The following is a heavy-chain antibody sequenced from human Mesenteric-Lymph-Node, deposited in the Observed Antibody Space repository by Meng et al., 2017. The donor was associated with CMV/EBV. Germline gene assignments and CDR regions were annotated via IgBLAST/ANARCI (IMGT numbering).Heavy chain of an antibody. CDR1: TFTFSAYD. CDR3: AKGCSTSCSDYGMDV. CDR2: ISSGSTYM. Sequence: GGSLRLSCAASTFTFSAYDMNWVRQAPGKGLEWVSSISSGSTYMYYADSVKGRFTISRDNAKNSLYLQMNSLRAEDTAVYYCAKGCSTSCSDYGMDVWGQGTTVTVSS. D-gene: IGHD2-2*01. V-gene: IGHV3-21*01. J-gene: IGHJ6*02.